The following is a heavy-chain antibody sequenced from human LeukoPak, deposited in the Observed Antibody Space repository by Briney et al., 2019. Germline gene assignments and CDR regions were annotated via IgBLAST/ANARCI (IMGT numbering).Heavy chain of an antibody. J-gene: IGHJ4*02. D-gene: IGHD3-3*01. V-gene: IGHV3-74*01. CDR2: INSDGYST. Sequence: GGSLRLSCAASGXTFSRYWVHWVRQAPGKGLVWVSRINSDGYSTTYADSVKGRFTISRDNAKNTLYLQMNSLRAEDTAVYYCARDLINYEFWSGLFDYWGQGTLVTVSS. CDR3: ARDLINYEFWSGLFDY. CDR1: GXTFSRYW.